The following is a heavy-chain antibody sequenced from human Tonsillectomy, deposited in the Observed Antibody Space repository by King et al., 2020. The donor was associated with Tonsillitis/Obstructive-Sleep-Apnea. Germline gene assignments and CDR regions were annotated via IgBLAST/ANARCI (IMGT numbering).Heavy chain of an antibody. CDR2: ISTYKGNT. Sequence: QLVQSGAEVKKPGASVKVSCKTSGYTFTNYNINWVRQAPGQGLEWMGWISTYKGNTNYAQKFQGRVTMTTDTSTSTAYVELRSLRSDDTALYYCARDVYDRGYFDYWGQGTLVTASS. D-gene: IGHD5/OR15-5a*01. CDR3: ARDVYDRGYFDY. CDR1: GYTFTNYN. J-gene: IGHJ4*02. V-gene: IGHV1-18*01.